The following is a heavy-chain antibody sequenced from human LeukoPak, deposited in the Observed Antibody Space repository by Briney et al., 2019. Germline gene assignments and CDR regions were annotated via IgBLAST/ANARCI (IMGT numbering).Heavy chain of an antibody. V-gene: IGHV3-66*02. Sequence: PGGSLRLSCAASGFTVSSNYMSWVRQAPGKGLEWVSVIYSGGSTYYADSVKGRFTISRDNSKNTLYLQMNSLRAEDTAVCYCARDSAVHYYMDVWGKRTTVTVSS. D-gene: IGHD3-10*01. CDR2: IYSGGST. J-gene: IGHJ6*03. CDR1: GFTVSSNY. CDR3: ARDSAVHYYMDV.